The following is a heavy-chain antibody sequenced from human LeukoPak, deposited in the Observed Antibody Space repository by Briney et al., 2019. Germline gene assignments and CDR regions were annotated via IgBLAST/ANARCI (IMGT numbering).Heavy chain of an antibody. CDR1: GGSISSGSYY. V-gene: IGHV4-61*02. Sequence: SETLSLTCTVSGGSISSGSYYWSWIRQPAGKGLEWIGRIYTSGSTNYNPSLKSRVTMSVDTSKNQFSLKLSSVTAADTAVYYCARELYSGSYNDGNYYYHMDVWGKGTTVTISS. J-gene: IGHJ6*03. CDR3: ARELYSGSYNDGNYYYHMDV. D-gene: IGHD1-26*01. CDR2: IYTSGST.